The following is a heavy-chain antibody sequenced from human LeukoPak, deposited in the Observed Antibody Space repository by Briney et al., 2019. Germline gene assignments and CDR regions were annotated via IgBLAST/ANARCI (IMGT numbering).Heavy chain of an antibody. Sequence: PGGSLSLSCAASGFTFSRHSMNWVRQAPGKGLEWVSFISGNSANIYYIDSVKGRFTVSRDNARNSLYLQMNSLRAEDTAVYYCARDNMGFDYWGQGTLVTVSS. J-gene: IGHJ4*02. D-gene: IGHD1-26*01. CDR1: GFTFSRHS. CDR2: ISGNSANI. CDR3: ARDNMGFDY. V-gene: IGHV3-21*01.